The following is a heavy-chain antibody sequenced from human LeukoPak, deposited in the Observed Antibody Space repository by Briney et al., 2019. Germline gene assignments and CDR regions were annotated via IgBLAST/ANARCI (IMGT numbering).Heavy chain of an antibody. Sequence: VKVSCKASGYTFTSYGISWVRQAPGQGLEWMGWISGYNGHTNYAEKFQGRVTMTEDTSTDTAYMELSSLRSEDTAVYYCATFYDILTGYSLTDNWFDPWGQGTLVTVSS. D-gene: IGHD3-9*01. CDR3: ATFYDILTGYSLTDNWFDP. V-gene: IGHV1-18*01. CDR2: ISGYNGHT. CDR1: GYTFTSYG. J-gene: IGHJ5*02.